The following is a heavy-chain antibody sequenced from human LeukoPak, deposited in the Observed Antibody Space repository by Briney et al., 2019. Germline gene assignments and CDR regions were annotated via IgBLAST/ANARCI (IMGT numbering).Heavy chain of an antibody. Sequence: PSETLSLTYTVSGYSISSGYYWGWIRQPPGRGLEWIGSIYHSGGTYYKPSLKSRVTISLDTSKNQFSLKLSSVTAADTAVYYCARGGPTIYDYWGQGTLVTVSS. V-gene: IGHV4-38-2*02. D-gene: IGHD3-3*01. J-gene: IGHJ4*02. CDR2: IYHSGGT. CDR3: ARGGPTIYDY. CDR1: GYSISSGYY.